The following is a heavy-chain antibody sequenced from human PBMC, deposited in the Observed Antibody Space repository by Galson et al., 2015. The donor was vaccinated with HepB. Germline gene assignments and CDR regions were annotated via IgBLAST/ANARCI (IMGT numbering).Heavy chain of an antibody. D-gene: IGHD3-10*01. J-gene: IGHJ4*02. V-gene: IGHV3-33*01. CDR3: ARSHYYGSGSYTAGFDY. CDR1: GFTFSSYG. CDR2: IWYDGSNK. Sequence: SLRLSCAASGFTFSSYGVHWVRQAPGKGLEWVAVIWYDGSNKYYADSVKGRFTISRDNSKNTLYLQMNSLRAEDTAVYYCARSHYYGSGSYTAGFDYWGQGTLVTVSS.